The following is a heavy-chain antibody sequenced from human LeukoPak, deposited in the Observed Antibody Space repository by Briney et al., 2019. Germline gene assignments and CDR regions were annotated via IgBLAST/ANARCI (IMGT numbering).Heavy chain of an antibody. D-gene: IGHD1-7*01. CDR3: ARDRTETWNYDDEGINWFDP. CDR2: MNPNSGNT. V-gene: IGHV1-8*01. CDR1: GYTFTSYD. J-gene: IGHJ5*02. Sequence: GASVKVSCKASGYTFTSYDINWVRQATGQGLEWMGWMNPNSGNTGYAQKFQGRVTMTRNTSISTAYMELSSLRSEDTAVYYCARDRTETWNYDDEGINWFDPWGQGTLVTVSS.